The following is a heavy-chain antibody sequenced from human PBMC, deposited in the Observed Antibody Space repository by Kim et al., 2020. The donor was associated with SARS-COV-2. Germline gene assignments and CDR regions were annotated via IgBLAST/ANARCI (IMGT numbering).Heavy chain of an antibody. CDR1: GFTFSDYY. D-gene: IGHD2-8*02. V-gene: IGHV3-11*01. J-gene: IGHJ3*02. Sequence: GGSLRLSCAASGFTFSDYYMSWIRQAPGKGLEWVSYISSSGSTIYYADSVKGRFTISRDNAKNSLYLQMNSLRAEDTAVYYCARDKVVYAMNAFDIWGQGTMVTVSS. CDR2: ISSSGSTI. CDR3: ARDKVVYAMNAFDI.